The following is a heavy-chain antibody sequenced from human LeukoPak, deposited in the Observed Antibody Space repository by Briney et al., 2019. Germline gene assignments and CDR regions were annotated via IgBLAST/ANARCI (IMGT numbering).Heavy chain of an antibody. J-gene: IGHJ4*02. Sequence: PSETLSLTCTVSGGSISSSSYYWGWIRQPPGKGLEWIGSIYYSGSTYYNPSLKSRVTTSVDTSKNQFSLKLSSVTAADTAVYYCARTDYDFWSGSPYYFDYWGQGTLVTVSS. D-gene: IGHD3-3*01. CDR3: ARTDYDFWSGSPYYFDY. V-gene: IGHV4-39*01. CDR1: GGSISSSSYY. CDR2: IYYSGST.